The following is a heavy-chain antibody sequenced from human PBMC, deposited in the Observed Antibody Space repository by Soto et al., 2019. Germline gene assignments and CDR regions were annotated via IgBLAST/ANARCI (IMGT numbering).Heavy chain of an antibody. CDR3: ARVRLLWFGEVSYYYYMDV. V-gene: IGHV3-7*01. J-gene: IGHJ6*03. CDR1: GFTFSSYW. D-gene: IGHD3-10*01. Sequence: GGSLRLSCAASGFTFSSYWMSWVRQAPGKGLEWVANIKQDGSEKYYVDSVKGRFTISRDNAKNSLYLQMNSLIAEDTAVYYCARVRLLWFGEVSYYYYMDVWGKGTTVTVSS. CDR2: IKQDGSEK.